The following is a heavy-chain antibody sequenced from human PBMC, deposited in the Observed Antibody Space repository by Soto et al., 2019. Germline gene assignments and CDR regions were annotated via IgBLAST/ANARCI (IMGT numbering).Heavy chain of an antibody. CDR3: AGHIMITFGGVIAYFDY. CDR2: INPNSGGT. Sequence: ASVKVSCKASGYTFTGYYMHWVRQAPGQGLEWMGWINPNSGGTNYAQKFQGWVTMTRDTSISTAYMELSRLRSDDTAVYYCAGHIMITFGGVIAYFDYWGQGTLVTVSS. CDR1: GYTFTGYY. J-gene: IGHJ4*02. D-gene: IGHD3-16*02. V-gene: IGHV1-2*04.